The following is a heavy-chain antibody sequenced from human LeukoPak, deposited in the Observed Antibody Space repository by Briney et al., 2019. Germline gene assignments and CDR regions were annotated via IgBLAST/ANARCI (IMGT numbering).Heavy chain of an antibody. J-gene: IGHJ2*01. CDR2: ISGSGGNR. CDR1: GFTFSSYA. Sequence: SGGSLRLSCGASGFTFSSYAMSWVRQAPGKGLEWVSVISGSGGNRYYADSVKGRFTISRDNSKNTLYLQMNSLRAEDTAVYYCASDTMTLVNTRSNWYFDLWGRGTLVTVSS. D-gene: IGHD3-22*01. CDR3: ASDTMTLVNTRSNWYFDL. V-gene: IGHV3-23*01.